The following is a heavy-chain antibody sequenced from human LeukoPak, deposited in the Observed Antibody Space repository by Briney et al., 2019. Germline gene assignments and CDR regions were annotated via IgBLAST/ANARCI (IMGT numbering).Heavy chain of an antibody. V-gene: IGHV3-66*01. Sequence: GGSLRLSCTTSGFNWAYWMAWVRQAPGKGLEWVSVIYSGGSTYYADSVKGRFTISRDNSKNTLYLQMNSLRAEDTAVYYCARDQGSGWYYFDYWGQGTLVTVSS. D-gene: IGHD6-19*01. J-gene: IGHJ4*02. CDR2: IYSGGST. CDR3: ARDQGSGWYYFDY. CDR1: GFNWAYW.